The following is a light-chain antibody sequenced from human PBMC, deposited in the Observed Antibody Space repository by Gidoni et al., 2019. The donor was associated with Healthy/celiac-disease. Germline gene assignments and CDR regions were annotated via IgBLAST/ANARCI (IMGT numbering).Light chain of an antibody. J-gene: IGLJ2*01. Sequence: QSALTQPASVSGSPGQSITISCTGTSSDVGGYNYVSWYRQHPGKAPKLMIYEVSNRPSGVSNRFSGSKSGNTASLTISGLQAEDEADYYCSSYTSSSTPRVFGGGTKLTVL. CDR2: EVS. CDR3: SSYTSSSTPRV. V-gene: IGLV2-14*01. CDR1: SSDVGGYNY.